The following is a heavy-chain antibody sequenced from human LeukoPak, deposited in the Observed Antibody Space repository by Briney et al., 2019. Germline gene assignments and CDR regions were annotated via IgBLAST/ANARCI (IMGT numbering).Heavy chain of an antibody. V-gene: IGHV1-46*01. J-gene: IGHJ4*02. D-gene: IGHD1-7*01. CDR3: ARGGGPGNYPFDF. Sequence: GASVKVSCKASGYTFTTYYMHWVRQAPGQGLEWVGIINPRGGSTTYAQKFQGRVTMTRDTSTSTVYMELSRLKSDDTAVYYCARGGGPGNYPFDFWGQGTLVTVSS. CDR1: GYTFTTYY. CDR2: INPRGGST.